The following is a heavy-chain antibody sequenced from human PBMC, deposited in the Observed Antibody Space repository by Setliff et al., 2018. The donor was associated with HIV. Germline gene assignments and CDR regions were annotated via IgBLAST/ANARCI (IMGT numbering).Heavy chain of an antibody. D-gene: IGHD3-22*01. CDR2: IHYSGST. J-gene: IGHJ3*02. CDR1: GGSISSSY. Sequence: SETLSLTCTVSGGSISSSYWTWTRQPPGKGLEWIGNIHYSGSTNYNPSFKSRVTISVDTSKNQFSLRVNSVTAADTAVYYCARSLVPSGYYYGRHAFDIWGQGTKVTVSS. V-gene: IGHV4-59*08. CDR3: ARSLVPSGYYYGRHAFDI.